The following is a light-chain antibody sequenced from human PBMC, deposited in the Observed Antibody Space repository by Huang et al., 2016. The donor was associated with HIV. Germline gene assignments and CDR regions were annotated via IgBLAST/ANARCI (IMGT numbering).Light chain of an antibody. CDR3: QYGET. J-gene: IGKJ1*01. Sequence: DIQMTQSPSTLSAFVGDRLTTTCRASQNISSWLAWYQQNPGKAPRRLIYKISSLESGVPARVSGSGSGTEFTLTISSLQPDDIGTYYCQYGETFGQGSKVEVK. CDR1: QNISSW. V-gene: IGKV1-5*03. CDR2: KIS.